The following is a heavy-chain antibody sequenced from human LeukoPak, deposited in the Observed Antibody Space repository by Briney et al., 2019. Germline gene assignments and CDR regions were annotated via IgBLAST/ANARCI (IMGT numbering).Heavy chain of an antibody. CDR1: GFTFSNYA. CDR3: ATIALAGNGDY. V-gene: IGHV3-23*01. Sequence: GGSLRLSCAASGFTFSNYAMSWVRQAPGKGLEWVPSISASGTTTYYADSVKGRFTISRDNSKNTLFLQMISLRADDTAVYYCATIALAGNGDYWGQGTLVTVSS. J-gene: IGHJ4*02. D-gene: IGHD6-19*01. CDR2: ISASGTTT.